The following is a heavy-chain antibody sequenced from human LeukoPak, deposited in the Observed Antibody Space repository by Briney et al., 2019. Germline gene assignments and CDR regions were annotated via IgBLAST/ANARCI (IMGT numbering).Heavy chain of an antibody. CDR1: GFTFGSYA. V-gene: IGHV3-23*01. J-gene: IGHJ4*02. CDR3: AKAQFSGYGVQGYFAY. D-gene: IGHD5-12*01. Sequence: GGSLRLSCAASGFTFGSYAMSWVRQAPGKGLEWVSVLSGTGGTTYYADSVKGRFTISRDNSKNTLNLQMDNLRAEDTALYYCAKAQFSGYGVQGYFAYWGQGTRVTVSS. CDR2: LSGTGGTT.